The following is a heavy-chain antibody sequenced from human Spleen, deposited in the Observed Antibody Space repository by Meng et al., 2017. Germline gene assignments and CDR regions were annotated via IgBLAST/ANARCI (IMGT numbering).Heavy chain of an antibody. Sequence: ASVKVSCKASGYTFPDYWLHWVRRAPGQGLEWMGRINPKSGDTHYAQRFQGRVTMTGDTSISTAYMELSGLRSDDTAIYYCVRDENISLGKLFGDYWGQGTLVTVSS. CDR1: GYTFPDYW. J-gene: IGHJ4*02. D-gene: IGHD2-21*01. CDR2: INPKSGDT. CDR3: VRDENISLGKLFGDY. V-gene: IGHV1-2*06.